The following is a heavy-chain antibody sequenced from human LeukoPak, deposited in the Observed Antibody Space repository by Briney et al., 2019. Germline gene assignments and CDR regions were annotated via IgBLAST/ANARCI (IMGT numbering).Heavy chain of an antibody. CDR1: GYTFTSYG. CDR3: ARDYYDSSGYRYFDL. D-gene: IGHD3-22*01. Sequence: GASVTVSCKASGYTFTSYGISWVRQAPGQGLEWMGWISAYNGHTNYAQKLQGRVTMTTDTSTSTAYMELRSLRSDDTAVYYCARDYYDSSGYRYFDLWGRGTLVTVSS. J-gene: IGHJ2*01. CDR2: ISAYNGHT. V-gene: IGHV1-18*01.